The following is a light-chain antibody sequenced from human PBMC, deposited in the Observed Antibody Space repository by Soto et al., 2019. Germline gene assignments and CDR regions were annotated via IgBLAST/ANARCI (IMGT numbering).Light chain of an antibody. V-gene: IGKV3-20*01. Sequence: EIVLTQSPGTLSLSPGERATLSCRASQSVSINYLAWYQQKPGQAPRLVIYGASSRATGIPDRFSGSGSGTDFILTINRLEPEDFAVYYCQQYGSSSYTFGQGTKLEIK. CDR1: QSVSINY. CDR2: GAS. J-gene: IGKJ2*01. CDR3: QQYGSSSYT.